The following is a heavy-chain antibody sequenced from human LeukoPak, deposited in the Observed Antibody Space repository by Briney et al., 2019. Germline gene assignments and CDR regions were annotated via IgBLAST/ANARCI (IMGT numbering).Heavy chain of an antibody. J-gene: IGHJ4*02. CDR3: AKAGGSSWYFDY. D-gene: IGHD6-13*01. CDR1: GFTFSSYA. V-gene: IGHV3-23*01. CDR2: ISGSGGST. Sequence: GGSLRLSCAASGFTFSSYAMNWVRQAPGKGLEWVSAISGSGGSTYYADSAKGRFTISRDDSKNTLHLQMNSLRAEDTAVYYCAKAGGSSWYFDYWGQGTLVTVSS.